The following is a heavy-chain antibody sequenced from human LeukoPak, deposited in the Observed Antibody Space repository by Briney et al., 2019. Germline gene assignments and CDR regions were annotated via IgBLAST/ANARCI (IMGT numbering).Heavy chain of an antibody. J-gene: IGHJ6*02. V-gene: IGHV3-21*06. D-gene: IGHD6-25*01. CDR1: GFTFKNYG. CDR3: ARSKGGAQREYGMDV. Sequence: GGPLRLSCAASGFTFKNYGMNWVRQAPGKGLEWVSSISSGSTYIDNADSLKGRFTISRDNAKNSLYLEMNSLRAEDTAVYYCARSKGGAQREYGMDVWGQGTTVTVSS. CDR2: ISSGSTYI.